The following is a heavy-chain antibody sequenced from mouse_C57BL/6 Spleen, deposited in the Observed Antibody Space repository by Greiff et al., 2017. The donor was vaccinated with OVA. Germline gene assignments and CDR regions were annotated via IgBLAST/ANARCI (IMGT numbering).Heavy chain of an antibody. CDR3: TTQTAQAPLAY. D-gene: IGHD3-2*02. CDR2: IDPENGDT. J-gene: IGHJ3*01. V-gene: IGHV14-4*01. CDR1: GFNIKDDY. Sequence: VQLQQSGAELVRPGASVKLSCTASGFNIKDDYMHWVKQRPEQGLEWIGWIDPENGDTEYASKFQGKATITADTSSNTAYLQLSSLTSEDTAVYYCTTQTAQAPLAYWGQGTLVTVSA.